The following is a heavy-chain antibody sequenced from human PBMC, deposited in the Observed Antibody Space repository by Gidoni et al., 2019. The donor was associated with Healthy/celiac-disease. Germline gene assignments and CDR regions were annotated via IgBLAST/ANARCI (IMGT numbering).Heavy chain of an antibody. J-gene: IGHJ3*02. Sequence: QVQLVESGGGWVEPGGSLRLSCAASGFTFNDYYMSWIRQAPGTGLGWVSYISSSSSTIYYADSVKGRFTISRDNAKTSLYLQMISLRAEDTAVYYCASYKIAANSWVDAFDIWGQGTMVTVSS. D-gene: IGHD6-13*01. CDR2: ISSSSSTI. CDR1: GFTFNDYY. V-gene: IGHV3-11*01. CDR3: ASYKIAANSWVDAFDI.